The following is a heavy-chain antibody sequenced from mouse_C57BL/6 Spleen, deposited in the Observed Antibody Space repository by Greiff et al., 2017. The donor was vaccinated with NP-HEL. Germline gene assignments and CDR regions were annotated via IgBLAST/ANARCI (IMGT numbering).Heavy chain of an antibody. CDR3: ARWRKFYYDYDEYFDV. Sequence: EVQLQQSGPELVKPGASVKISCKASGYTFTDYYMNWVKQSHGKSLEWIGDINPNNGGTSYNQKFKGKATLTVDKSSSTAYMELRSLTSEDSAVYYCARWRKFYYDYDEYFDVWGTGTTVTVSS. CDR2: INPNNGGT. D-gene: IGHD2-4*01. V-gene: IGHV1-26*01. CDR1: GYTFTDYY. J-gene: IGHJ1*03.